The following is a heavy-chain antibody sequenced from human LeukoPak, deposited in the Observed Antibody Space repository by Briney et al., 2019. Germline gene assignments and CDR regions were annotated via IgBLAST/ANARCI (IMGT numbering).Heavy chain of an antibody. J-gene: IGHJ5*02. CDR2: MNPNSGNT. CDR1: GYTFTSYD. D-gene: IGHD3-22*01. Sequence: GASVKVSCKASGYTFTSYDINWVRQATGQGLEWMGWMNPNSGNTGYAQKFQGRVTMTRNTSISTAYMELSSLRSEDTAVSYCARGRGRLNYYDSSGYYYRWGQGTLVTVSS. V-gene: IGHV1-8*01. CDR3: ARGRGRLNYYDSSGYYYR.